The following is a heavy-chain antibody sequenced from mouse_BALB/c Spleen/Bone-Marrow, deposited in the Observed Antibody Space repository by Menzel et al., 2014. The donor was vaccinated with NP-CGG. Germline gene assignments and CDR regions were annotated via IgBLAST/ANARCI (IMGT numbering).Heavy chain of an antibody. CDR1: GFSLTSYG. J-gene: IGHJ4*01. Sequence: VMLVESGPGLVQPSQSLSITCTVSGFSLTSYGVHWVRQSPGKGLEWLGVIWSGGSTDHNAPFISRLSISKDNSKSQVFFKMNSLQANDTAIYYCARNPIRRNAMDYWGQGTSVTVSS. CDR2: IWSGGST. D-gene: IGHD2-12*01. CDR3: ARNPIRRNAMDY. V-gene: IGHV2-2*02.